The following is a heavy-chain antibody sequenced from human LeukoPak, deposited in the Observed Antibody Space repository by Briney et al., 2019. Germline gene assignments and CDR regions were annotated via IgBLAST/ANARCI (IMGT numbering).Heavy chain of an antibody. D-gene: IGHD3-16*01. CDR3: ARDRDSIYPGGPFDY. Sequence: GGSLRLSCAASGFSFSDYSMNWVRQAPGKGLEWVSYISSSRSTIYYAVSVKGRFTISRDNAKNSLYLQMDSLRAEDTAVYYCARDRDSIYPGGPFDYWGQGTLVTVSS. V-gene: IGHV3-48*01. CDR2: ISSSRSTI. J-gene: IGHJ4*02. CDR1: GFSFSDYS.